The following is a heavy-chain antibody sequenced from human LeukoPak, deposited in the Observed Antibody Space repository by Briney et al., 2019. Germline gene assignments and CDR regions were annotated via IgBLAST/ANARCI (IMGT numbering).Heavy chain of an antibody. CDR2: ISSDGSNE. CDR1: GFIFSNYG. V-gene: IGHV3-30*18. CDR3: AKSRGTSLSQYFQH. D-gene: IGHD3-16*02. Sequence: PGGSLRLSCAASGFIFSNYGMHWVRQAPGKGLEWVALISSDGSNESSADSVKGRFTVSRDNSKNTVYLQMNSLRPEDTAVYYCAKSRGTSLSQYFQHWGQGALVTVSS. J-gene: IGHJ1*01.